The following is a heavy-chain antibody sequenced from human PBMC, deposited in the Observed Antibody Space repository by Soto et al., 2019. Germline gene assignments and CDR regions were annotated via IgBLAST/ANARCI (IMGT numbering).Heavy chain of an antibody. Sequence: SVKVSCKASGGTFSSYAISWVRQAPGQGLEWMGGIIPIFGTANYAQKFQGRVTITADESTSTAYMELSSLRSEDTAVYYCARDESNYRRGWFDPWGQGTLVTVSS. CDR2: IIPIFGTA. CDR1: GGTFSSYA. J-gene: IGHJ5*02. V-gene: IGHV1-69*13. D-gene: IGHD4-4*01. CDR3: ARDESNYRRGWFDP.